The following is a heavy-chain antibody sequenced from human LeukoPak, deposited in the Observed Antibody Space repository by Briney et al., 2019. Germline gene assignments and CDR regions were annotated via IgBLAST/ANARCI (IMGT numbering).Heavy chain of an antibody. CDR3: ARENIVVVPAAFNWFDP. J-gene: IGHJ5*02. CDR1: GGSISSSSYY. D-gene: IGHD2-2*01. CDR2: IYYSGST. V-gene: IGHV4-39*07. Sequence: PSETLSLTCTVSGGSISSSSYYWGWIRQPPGKGLEWIGSIYYSGSTYYNPSLTSRVTISVDSSKNQFSLKLSSVTAADTAVYYCARENIVVVPAAFNWFDPWGQGTLVTVSS.